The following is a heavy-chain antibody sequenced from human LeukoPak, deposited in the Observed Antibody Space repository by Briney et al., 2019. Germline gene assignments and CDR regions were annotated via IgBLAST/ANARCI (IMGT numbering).Heavy chain of an antibody. Sequence: GGSLRLSCAASGFTFSSYGMYWVRQAPGKGLEWVAFIRYDGSNKYYADSVKGRFTISRDNSKNTLYLQMNSLRAEDTAVYYCAKTYSSSRAHYFYYYYMDVWGKGTTVTISS. D-gene: IGHD6-13*01. CDR2: IRYDGSNK. J-gene: IGHJ6*03. CDR3: AKTYSSSRAHYFYYYYMDV. CDR1: GFTFSSYG. V-gene: IGHV3-30*02.